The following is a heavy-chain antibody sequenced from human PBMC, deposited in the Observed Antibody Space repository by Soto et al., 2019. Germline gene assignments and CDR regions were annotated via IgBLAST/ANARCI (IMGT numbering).Heavy chain of an antibody. CDR3: VKVPHTGAGGGYYFDY. D-gene: IGHD6-19*01. V-gene: IGHV3-30*18. CDR1: GFTFSSCG. Sequence: QVQLVESGGGVVQPGRSLRLSCAASGFTFSSCGMHWVRQAPGKGLAWVAVIAYDGSSEYYADSVKGRFTISRDNSKNTLYLQMNSLRSEDTAVYYCVKVPHTGAGGGYYFDYWGQGALVTVSS. J-gene: IGHJ4*02. CDR2: IAYDGSSE.